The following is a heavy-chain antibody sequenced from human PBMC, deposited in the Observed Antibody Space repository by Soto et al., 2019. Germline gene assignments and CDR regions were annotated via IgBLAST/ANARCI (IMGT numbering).Heavy chain of an antibody. CDR3: ATEIASLPAVDI. D-gene: IGHD3-16*02. Sequence: QVQLVEFGGVVVQPGRSLRLSCAASGFTFSTYGMHWVRQAPGQGLEWVTNIWHDGSNTYYTDSVKGRFTISRDNSKNTRYLQMNSLRAEDTAVYYCATEIASLPAVDIWGQGKMVTVS. CDR1: GFTFSTYG. CDR2: IWHDGSNT. V-gene: IGHV3-33*01. J-gene: IGHJ3*02.